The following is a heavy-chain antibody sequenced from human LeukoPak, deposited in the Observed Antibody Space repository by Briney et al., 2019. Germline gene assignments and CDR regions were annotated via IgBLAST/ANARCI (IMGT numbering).Heavy chain of an antibody. CDR2: IDPNSGNT. CDR1: AYTFSSYD. Sequence: ASVKVSCKASAYTFSSYDIHWVRQATGQGPEWMGWIDPNSGNTGYAQKFQGRVTITWDTSITTAYMELSSLRSEDTAVYYCARVRLNYMDVWGKGTTVTVSS. CDR3: ARVRLNYMDV. V-gene: IGHV1-8*03. J-gene: IGHJ6*03.